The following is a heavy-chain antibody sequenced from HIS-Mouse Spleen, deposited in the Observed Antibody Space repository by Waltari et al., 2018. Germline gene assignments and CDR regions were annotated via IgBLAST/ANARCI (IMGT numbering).Heavy chain of an antibody. CDR2: ISWNSGSI. D-gene: IGHD4-17*01. CDR3: AKGLGMTVIDY. J-gene: IGHJ4*02. Sequence: EVQLVESGGGLVQPGRSLRLSCAASGFTFVDYAMHWVRQAPGKGLEWVSGISWNSGSIGYADSVKGRFTISRDNAKNSLYLQMNSLRAEDTALYYCAKGLGMTVIDYWGQGTLVTVSS. V-gene: IGHV3-9*01. CDR1: GFTFVDYA.